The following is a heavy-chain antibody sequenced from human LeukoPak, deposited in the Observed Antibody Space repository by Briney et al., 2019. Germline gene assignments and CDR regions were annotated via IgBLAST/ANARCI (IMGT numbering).Heavy chain of an antibody. CDR1: GFIFNSHW. V-gene: IGHV3-7*01. Sequence: GGSLRLSCAASGFIFNSHWINWVRQAPGKGLEWVANISPDGSERYFEDSVKGRFTISRDNAKNSVYLQMNSLRAEDTAVYYCARERVPSRYFDSWGQGTLVTVSS. CDR2: ISPDGSER. CDR3: ARERVPSRYFDS. J-gene: IGHJ4*02.